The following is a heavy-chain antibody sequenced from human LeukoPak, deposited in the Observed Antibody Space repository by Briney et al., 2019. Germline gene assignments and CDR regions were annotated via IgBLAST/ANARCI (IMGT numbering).Heavy chain of an antibody. Sequence: GGSLTLSCAASGFNFRTKWMSWVRQPPPKGPEWVANLNEDGSEKYYVDSLKGRFTITRDNAENSLYLHMNSLRAEDTAVYYCARGGAGYYFDSWGQGTLLTVSS. CDR3: ARGGAGYYFDS. J-gene: IGHJ4*02. CDR1: GFNFRTKW. D-gene: IGHD6-19*01. CDR2: LNEDGSEK. V-gene: IGHV3-7*01.